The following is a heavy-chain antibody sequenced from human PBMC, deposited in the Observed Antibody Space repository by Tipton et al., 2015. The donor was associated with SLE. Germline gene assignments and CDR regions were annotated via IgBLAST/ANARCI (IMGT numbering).Heavy chain of an antibody. CDR3: SRDPRSLDF. V-gene: IGHV3-11*04. CDR2: IGGSGTYI. J-gene: IGHJ4*02. CDR1: GFSLSDSY. Sequence: SLRLSCAASGFSLSDSYMTWIRQAPGKGLQWVSYIGGSGTYINYADSVKGRFTLSRDNSKNSLYLQMNSLRDEDTAVYYCSRDPRSLDFWGQGTLVTVSS.